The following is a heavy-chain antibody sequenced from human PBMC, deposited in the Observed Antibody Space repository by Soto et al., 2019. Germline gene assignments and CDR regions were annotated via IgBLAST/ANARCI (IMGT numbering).Heavy chain of an antibody. Sequence: GASVKVSCKASGYTFTSYGISWVRQAPGQGLEWMGWISAYNGNTNYAQKLQGRVTMTTDTSTSTAYMELRSLRSDDTAVYYCARDSSMGQSLLYPPDYWGQGTLVTVSS. D-gene: IGHD2-2*02. V-gene: IGHV1-18*01. CDR3: ARDSSMGQSLLYPPDY. CDR1: GYTFTSYG. J-gene: IGHJ4*02. CDR2: ISAYNGNT.